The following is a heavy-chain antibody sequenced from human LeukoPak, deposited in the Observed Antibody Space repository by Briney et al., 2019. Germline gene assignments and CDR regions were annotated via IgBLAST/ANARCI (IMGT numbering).Heavy chain of an antibody. D-gene: IGHD3-22*01. CDR3: AKDGHHDSSGRGGGFDI. J-gene: IGHJ3*02. V-gene: IGHV3-23*01. CDR1: GFRFRSYA. Sequence: GGSLRLSCAGSGFRFRSYAMGWVRQAPGKGLEWVSCISTSDGDIYYADSVKGRFTISRDNSKNTLYLQMNSLRAEDTAVYYCAKDGHHDSSGRGGGFDIWGQGTMVTVSS. CDR2: ISTSDGDI.